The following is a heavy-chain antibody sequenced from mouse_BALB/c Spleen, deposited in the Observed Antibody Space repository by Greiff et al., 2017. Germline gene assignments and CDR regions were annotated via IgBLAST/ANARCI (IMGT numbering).Heavy chain of an antibody. D-gene: IGHD2-4*01. J-gene: IGHJ4*01. V-gene: IGHV5-17*02. CDR1: GFTFSSFG. CDR2: ISSGSSTI. Sequence: EVQVVESGGGLVQPGGSRKLSCAASGFTFSSFGMHWVRQAPEKGLEWVAYISSGSSTIYYADTVKGRFTISRDNPKNTLFLQMTSLRSEDTAMYYCARHPDYDVLAMDYWGQGTAVTVSS. CDR3: ARHPDYDVLAMDY.